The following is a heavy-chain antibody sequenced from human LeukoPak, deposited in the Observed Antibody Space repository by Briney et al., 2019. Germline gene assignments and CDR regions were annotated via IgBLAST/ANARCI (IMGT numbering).Heavy chain of an antibody. CDR1: GYTFTNYF. Sequence: WASVKVSCKTSGYTFTNYFLHWVRQAPGQGLEWMGWISPNGGVTKYTQKFQGRVTMTRDPSISTAYMELTSLTSDDTAVYYCASLKDGYNFHHWGQGTLVTVSS. J-gene: IGHJ4*02. CDR2: ISPNGGVT. V-gene: IGHV1-2*02. D-gene: IGHD5-24*01. CDR3: ASLKDGYNFHH.